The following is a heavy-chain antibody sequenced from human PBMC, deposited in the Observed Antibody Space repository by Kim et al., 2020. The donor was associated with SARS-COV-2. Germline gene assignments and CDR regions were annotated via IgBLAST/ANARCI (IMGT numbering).Heavy chain of an antibody. V-gene: IGHV4-59*09. D-gene: IGHD2-15*01. J-gene: IGHJ5*02. CDR3: AGGVGFDP. CDR2: YRGST. Sequence: YRGSTNYNPSLKSRVTMSVDTSKKQLSLKLSSVTAADTAVYYCAGGVGFDPWGQGTLVTVSS.